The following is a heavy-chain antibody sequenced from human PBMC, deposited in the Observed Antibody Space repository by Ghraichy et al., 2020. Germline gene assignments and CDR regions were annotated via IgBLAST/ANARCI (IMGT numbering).Heavy chain of an antibody. V-gene: IGHV3-23*01. Sequence: GGSLRLSCAASGFTFSSYAMTWVRQAPGKGLEWVSATTSGGGSTYYADSVKGRFTISRDNSKNTLYLQMNSLRAVDTAVYSCAKVVSWRYFDLWGRGTLVTVSS. CDR1: GFTFSSYA. CDR3: AKVVSWRYFDL. J-gene: IGHJ2*01. CDR2: TTSGGGST. D-gene: IGHD5/OR15-5a*01.